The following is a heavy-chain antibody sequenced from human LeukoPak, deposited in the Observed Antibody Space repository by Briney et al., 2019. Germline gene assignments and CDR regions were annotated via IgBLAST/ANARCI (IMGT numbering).Heavy chain of an antibody. D-gene: IGHD6-19*01. CDR2: IYYRGST. Sequence: TSETLSLTCTVSGGSISSYYWGWIRQPPGKGLERIGYIYYRGSTNYNPSLKSRVTISLDTSNNQFSLKLSSVTAADTAVYYCATRYSSGWYPFDYWGQGTLVTVSS. V-gene: IGHV4-59*08. J-gene: IGHJ4*02. CDR1: GGSISSYY. CDR3: ATRYSSGWYPFDY.